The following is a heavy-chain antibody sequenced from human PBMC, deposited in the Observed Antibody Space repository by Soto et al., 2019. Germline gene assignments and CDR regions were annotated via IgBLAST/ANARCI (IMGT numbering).Heavy chain of an antibody. Sequence: QVQLVQSRAEVKEPGASVKVSCKASGYTFTTWPMHWVRQAPGQRLEWMGWINVGNGDTKYSQKFQGRVTITRDTSASTAYMKLSSLRSEDTAVYYCARHSSSWSFDYWAQGTLVTVSS. CDR2: INVGNGDT. J-gene: IGHJ4*02. CDR3: ARHSSSWSFDY. D-gene: IGHD6-13*01. V-gene: IGHV1-3*01. CDR1: GYTFTTWP.